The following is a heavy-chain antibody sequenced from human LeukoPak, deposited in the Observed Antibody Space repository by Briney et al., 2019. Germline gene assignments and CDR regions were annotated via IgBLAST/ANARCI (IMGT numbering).Heavy chain of an antibody. Sequence: GGSLRLSCAASGFTFSSYSMNWVRQAPGKGLEWVSYISSSSSTIYYADSVKGRFTISRDNAKNSLYLQMNSLRAEDTAVYYCARDAGPLGYWGQGTLVTVSS. V-gene: IGHV3-48*01. CDR1: GFTFSSYS. CDR2: ISSSSSTI. D-gene: IGHD3-16*01. CDR3: ARDAGPLGY. J-gene: IGHJ4*02.